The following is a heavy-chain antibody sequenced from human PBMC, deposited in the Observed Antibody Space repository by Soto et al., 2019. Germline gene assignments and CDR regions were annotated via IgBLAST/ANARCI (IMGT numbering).Heavy chain of an antibody. CDR2: IYWDDDK. D-gene: IGHD3-16*01. CDR1: GFSLSTSGVG. V-gene: IGHV2-5*02. J-gene: IGHJ4*02. Sequence: SGPTLVNPTQTLTLTCTFSGFSLSTSGVGVGWIRQPPGKALEWLQLIYWDDDKRYSPSLKSRLTITKDTSKNQVVLTMTNMDPVDTATYHCAHMRTTRGGSHFDYWGQGTLVTVSS. CDR3: AHMRTTRGGSHFDY.